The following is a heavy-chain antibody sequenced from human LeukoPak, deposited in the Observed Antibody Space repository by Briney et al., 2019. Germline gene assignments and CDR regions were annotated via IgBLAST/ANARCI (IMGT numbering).Heavy chain of an antibody. CDR3: ARGPNPNIVVVVAAKRWQVLAEFDP. Sequence: GASVKVSCKASGYTFTSYAMHWVRQAPGQRLEWMGWINAGNGNTKYSQKFQGRATITRDTSASTAYMELSSLRSEDTAVYYCARGPNPNIVVVVAAKRWQVLAEFDPWGQGTLVTVSS. CDR1: GYTFTSYA. D-gene: IGHD2-15*01. CDR2: INAGNGNT. J-gene: IGHJ5*02. V-gene: IGHV1-3*01.